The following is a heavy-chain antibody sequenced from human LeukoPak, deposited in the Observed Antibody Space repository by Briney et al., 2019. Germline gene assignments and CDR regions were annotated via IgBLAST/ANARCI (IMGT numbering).Heavy chain of an antibody. V-gene: IGHV4-34*01. CDR1: GGSFSGYY. D-gene: IGHD3-3*01. CDR2: INHSGST. J-gene: IGHJ4*02. CDR3: ARGGRFLEGSYFDY. Sequence: PSETLSLTCAVYGGSFSGYYWSWIRQPPGKGLEWIGEINHSGSTNYNPSLKSRVTISVDTSKNQFSLKLSSVTAADTAVYYCARGGRFLEGSYFDYWGQGTLVTVSS.